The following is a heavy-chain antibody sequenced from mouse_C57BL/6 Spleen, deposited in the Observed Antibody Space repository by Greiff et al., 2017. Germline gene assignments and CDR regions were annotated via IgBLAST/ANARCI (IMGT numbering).Heavy chain of an antibody. CDR1: GYTFTSYW. CDR3: ARSYSNYSYYAMDY. J-gene: IGHJ4*01. CDR2: IHPNSGST. D-gene: IGHD2-5*01. Sequence: QVQLQPGAELVKPGASVKLSCKASGYTFTSYWMHWVKQRPGQGLEWIGMIHPNSGSTNYNEKFKSKATLTVDKSSSTAYMQLSSLTSEDSAVYYCARSYSNYSYYAMDYWGQGTSVTVSS. V-gene: IGHV1-64*01.